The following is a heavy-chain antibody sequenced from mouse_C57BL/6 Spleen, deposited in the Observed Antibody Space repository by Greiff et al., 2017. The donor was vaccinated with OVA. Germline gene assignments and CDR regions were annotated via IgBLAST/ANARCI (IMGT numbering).Heavy chain of an antibody. CDR1: GYTFTSYW. J-gene: IGHJ2*01. Sequence: VQLQQPGAELVKPGASVKLSCKASGYTFTSYWMQWVKQRPGQGLEWIGEIDPSDSYTNYNQKFKGKATLTVDTSSSTAYMQLSSLTSEDSAVYYCAEGDYWGQGTTLTVSS. V-gene: IGHV1-50*01. CDR2: IDPSDSYT. CDR3: AEGDY.